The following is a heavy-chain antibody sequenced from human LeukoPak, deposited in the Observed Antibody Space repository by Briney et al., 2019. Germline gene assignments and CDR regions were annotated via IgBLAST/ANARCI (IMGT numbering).Heavy chain of an antibody. CDR2: IIPIFGTA. V-gene: IGHV1-69*06. CDR3: ARDLFRRDIVVVPAANL. Sequence: SVKVSCKASGGTFSSYAISWVRQAPGQGLEWMGGIIPIFGTANCAQKFQGRVTITADKSTSTAYMELSSLRSEDTAVYYCARDLFRRDIVVVPAANLWGQGTLVTVSS. D-gene: IGHD2-2*01. CDR1: GGTFSSYA. J-gene: IGHJ4*02.